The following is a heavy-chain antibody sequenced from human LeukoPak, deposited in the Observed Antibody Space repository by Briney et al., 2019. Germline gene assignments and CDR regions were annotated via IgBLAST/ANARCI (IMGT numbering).Heavy chain of an antibody. J-gene: IGHJ4*02. CDR1: GFTFSTYW. CDR2: ISRDGTTT. Sequence: GGSLRLSCAAYGFTFSTYWMHWGRQTPGKGLVWVSRISRDGTTTTYADSVKGRFTISRDNAKNTLYLEMNSLRAEDTAVYFCARDGVGASHDYWGQGTLVTVSS. D-gene: IGHD1-26*01. V-gene: IGHV3-74*01. CDR3: ARDGVGASHDY.